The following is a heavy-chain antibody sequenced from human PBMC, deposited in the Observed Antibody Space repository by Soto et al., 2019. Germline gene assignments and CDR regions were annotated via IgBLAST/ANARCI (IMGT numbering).Heavy chain of an antibody. Sequence: QVQLVESGGGVVQPGRSLRLSCAASGFTFSHYAMHWVRQAPGKGLEWVALMSYDGSNEYYADSVKGRFTISRDNSKNTLYQQMNSLRAEDPAVYYCSKDGSHNFDYWGQGTLVTVSS. D-gene: IGHD1-26*01. CDR1: GFTFSHYA. CDR3: SKDGSHNFDY. CDR2: MSYDGSNE. V-gene: IGHV3-30*18. J-gene: IGHJ4*02.